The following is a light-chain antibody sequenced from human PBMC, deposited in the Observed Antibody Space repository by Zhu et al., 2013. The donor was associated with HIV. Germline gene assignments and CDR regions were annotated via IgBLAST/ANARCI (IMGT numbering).Light chain of an antibody. Sequence: DIVLTQSPDTLSLSPGERATLSCRASQSVSSSYLAWYQQKLGQAPRLLIYDASTRATGIPDRFSGSGSGTDFTLTISRLEPEDFAVYYCQHYGTSPPWTFGQGTKVEIK. CDR3: QHYGTSPPWT. J-gene: IGKJ1*01. V-gene: IGKV3-20*01. CDR2: DAS. CDR1: QSVSSSY.